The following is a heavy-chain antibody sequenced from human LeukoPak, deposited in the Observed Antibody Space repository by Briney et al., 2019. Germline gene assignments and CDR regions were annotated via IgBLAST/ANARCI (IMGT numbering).Heavy chain of an antibody. D-gene: IGHD3-10*01. J-gene: IGHJ6*03. Sequence: SETLSLTCTVSGGSISSSTDYWGWIRQPPGKGLEWIGYIYYSGSTNYNPSLKSRVTISVDTSKNQFSLKLSSVTAADTAVYYCARWGWGYYYGSGSYSPQLTTSYYYYYMDVWGKGTTVTISS. CDR2: IYYSGST. CDR1: GGSISSSTDY. V-gene: IGHV4-61*05. CDR3: ARWGWGYYYGSGSYSPQLTTSYYYYYMDV.